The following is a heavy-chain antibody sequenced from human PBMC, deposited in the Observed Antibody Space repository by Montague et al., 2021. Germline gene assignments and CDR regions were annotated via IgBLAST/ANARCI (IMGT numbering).Heavy chain of an antibody. D-gene: IGHD2-15*01. J-gene: IGHJ4*02. Sequence: SLRLSCPASGFTFSSYAMSWVRQAPGKGLEWVSAISGSGGSTYYADSVKGRFTISRDNSKNTLYLQMNSLRAEDTAVYSCAKEEEYCSGDSCYIDYWGQGTLVTVSS. CDR1: GFTFSSYA. V-gene: IGHV3-23*01. CDR3: AKEEEYCSGDSCYIDY. CDR2: ISGSGGST.